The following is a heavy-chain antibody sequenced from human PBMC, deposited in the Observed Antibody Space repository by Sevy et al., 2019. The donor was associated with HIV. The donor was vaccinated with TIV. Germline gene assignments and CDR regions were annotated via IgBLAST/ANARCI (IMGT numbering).Heavy chain of an antibody. J-gene: IGHJ5*02. CDR2: INTNTGNP. CDR1: GYTFTSYA. V-gene: IGHV7-4-1*02. Sequence: ASVKVSCKASGYTFTSYAMNWVRQAPGQGLEWMGWINTNTGNPTYAQGFTGRFVFSLDTSVSTAYLRISSLKAEDTAVYYCARDLSPGVAHNWFDPWGQGTLVTVSS. CDR3: ARDLSPGVAHNWFDP. D-gene: IGHD3-3*01.